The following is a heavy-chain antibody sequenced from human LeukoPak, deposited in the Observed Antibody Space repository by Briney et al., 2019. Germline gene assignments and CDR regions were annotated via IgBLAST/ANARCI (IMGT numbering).Heavy chain of an antibody. CDR2: IGTAGDT. J-gene: IGHJ3*02. V-gene: IGHV3-13*01. D-gene: IGHD4-23*01. Sequence: GGSLRLSCAASGFTFSSYGMHWVRQATGKGLEWVSAIGTAGDTYYPGSVKGRFTISRENAKNSLYLQMNSLRAGDTAVYYCARAYGGNFGDAFDIWGQGTMVTVSS. CDR1: GFTFSSYG. CDR3: ARAYGGNFGDAFDI.